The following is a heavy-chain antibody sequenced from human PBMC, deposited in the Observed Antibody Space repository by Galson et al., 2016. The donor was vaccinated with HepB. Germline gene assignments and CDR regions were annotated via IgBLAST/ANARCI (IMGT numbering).Heavy chain of an antibody. Sequence: SETLSLTCTVSGGSINSSSNYWGWIRQPPGKGLEWIGSIYYSGTTYYNPSLKSRVTISVDTSKNQFSLKLSSVTAADTSVYYCARLPGWFQVLWEGFDYWGQGTLVTVSS. D-gene: IGHD6-19*01. CDR3: ARLPGWFQVLWEGFDY. V-gene: IGHV4-39*01. CDR1: GGSINSSSNY. CDR2: IYYSGTT. J-gene: IGHJ4*02.